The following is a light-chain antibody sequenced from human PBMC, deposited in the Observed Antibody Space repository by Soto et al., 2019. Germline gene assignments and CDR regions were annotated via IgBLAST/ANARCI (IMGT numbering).Light chain of an antibody. CDR2: PAS. J-gene: IGKJ4*01. Sequence: AIQMTQSPSSLSASVGERVTITCRASQGIREDLGWYQVKPGKARRLLIYPASNLQSGVTSRFSGSGSGTDFTLTINGLQPADFAVYYCLQEYNYPLTFGGGTRVEIK. CDR1: QGIRED. V-gene: IGKV1-6*01. CDR3: LQEYNYPLT.